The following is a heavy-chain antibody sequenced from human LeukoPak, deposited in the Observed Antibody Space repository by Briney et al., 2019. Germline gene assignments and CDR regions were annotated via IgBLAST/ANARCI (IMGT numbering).Heavy chain of an antibody. CDR2: IHYRGST. CDR1: GGSISSCY. J-gene: IGHJ4*02. V-gene: IGHV4-59*08. CDR3: ATRYSGSHLLDY. Sequence: SETLSLTCTVSGGSISSCYWSWIRQPPGKGLEWIGNIHYRGSTNYTPSFKSRVTMSVDTSKNQFSLKLSSVTAADTAVYYCATRYSGSHLLDYWGQGTLVTVSS. D-gene: IGHD1-26*01.